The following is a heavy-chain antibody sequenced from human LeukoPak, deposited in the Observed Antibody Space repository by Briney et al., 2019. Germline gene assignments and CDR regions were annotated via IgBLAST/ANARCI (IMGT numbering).Heavy chain of an antibody. J-gene: IGHJ4*02. CDR2: ISGSGGST. Sequence: PGGSLRLSCAASGFTFSSYAMSWVRQAPGKGLEWVSAISGSGGSTYYADSVKGRFTISRDNSKNTLYLQMNSLRAEDTAVYYCAKDPDYGGNRGRGNFDYWGQGTLVTVSS. CDR1: GFTFSSYA. V-gene: IGHV3-23*01. D-gene: IGHD4-23*01. CDR3: AKDPDYGGNRGRGNFDY.